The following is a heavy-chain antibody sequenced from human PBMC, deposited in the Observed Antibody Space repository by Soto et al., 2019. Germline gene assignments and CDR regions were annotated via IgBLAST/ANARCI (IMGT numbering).Heavy chain of an antibody. V-gene: IGHV4-31*03. D-gene: IGHD1-20*01. CDR1: GGSISSGGYY. CDR3: ASGGYNWNDSRLSPVDY. Sequence: QVQLQESGPGLVKPSQTLSLTCTVSGGSISSGGYYWSWISQHPGKGLEWIGYIYYSGSTYYNPSLKSRVTISVDTSKNQFSLKLSSVTAADTAVYYCASGGYNWNDSRLSPVDYWGQGTLVTVSS. CDR2: IYYSGST. J-gene: IGHJ4*02.